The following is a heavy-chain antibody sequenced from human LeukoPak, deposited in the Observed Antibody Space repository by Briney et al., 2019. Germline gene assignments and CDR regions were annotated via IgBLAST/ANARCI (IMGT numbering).Heavy chain of an antibody. D-gene: IGHD5-12*01. CDR3: ARLKGSGYGKFDY. CDR2: IYYSGST. J-gene: IGHJ4*02. V-gene: IGHV4-39*07. Sequence: SETLSLTCTVSGGSISSYYWGWIRQPPGKGLEWIGSIYYSGSTYYNPSLKSRVTISVDTSKNQFSLKLSSVTAADTAVYYCARLKGSGYGKFDYWGQGTLVTVSS. CDR1: GGSISSYY.